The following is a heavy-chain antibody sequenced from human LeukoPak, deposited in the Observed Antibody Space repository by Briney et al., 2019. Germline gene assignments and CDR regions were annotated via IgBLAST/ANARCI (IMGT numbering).Heavy chain of an antibody. CDR3: ARAGIVGTTTCYY. J-gene: IGHJ4*02. CDR2: LNPSGGSA. Sequence: ASVKVSCKASGYTFTSFYMHWLRQAPGQGPEWMGKLNPSGGSASHAQKFQGRLTMTRDTSTSTVYMELSSLRSEDTAVYYCARAGIVGTTTCYYWGQGTLVTVSS. V-gene: IGHV1-46*01. CDR1: GYTFTSFY. D-gene: IGHD1-26*01.